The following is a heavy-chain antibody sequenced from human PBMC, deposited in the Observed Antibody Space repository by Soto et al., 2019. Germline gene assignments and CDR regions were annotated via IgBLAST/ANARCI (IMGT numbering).Heavy chain of an antibody. J-gene: IGHJ2*01. CDR2: MIPILGIA. D-gene: IGHD2-21*02. V-gene: IGHV1-69*08. Sequence: QVQLVQSGAEVKKPGSSVKVSCKASGGTFSSYIISWVRQAPGQGLEWMGRMIPILGIANYAQKFQGRVTITADKSTTTAYMELSSLRSEDTAVFDCAGEVAMTAPHRGYFDLWGRGTLVTVSS. CDR1: GGTFSSYI. CDR3: AGEVAMTAPHRGYFDL.